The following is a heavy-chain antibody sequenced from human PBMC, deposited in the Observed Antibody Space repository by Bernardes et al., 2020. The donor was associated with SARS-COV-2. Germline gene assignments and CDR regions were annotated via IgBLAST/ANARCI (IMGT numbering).Heavy chain of an antibody. Sequence: SESLSLTCSVSDDSFSRRSYYWGWLRQPPGKGLEWIGSVFFTGNTYYNPSLKSRLTISVDTSKKQFSLKLTSVTAADTAVYYCARSLTMIGEGAFDLWGQGTMVIVSS. CDR3: ARSLTMIGEGAFDL. CDR2: VFFTGNT. D-gene: IGHD3-22*01. J-gene: IGHJ3*01. CDR1: DDSFSRRSYY. V-gene: IGHV4-39*01.